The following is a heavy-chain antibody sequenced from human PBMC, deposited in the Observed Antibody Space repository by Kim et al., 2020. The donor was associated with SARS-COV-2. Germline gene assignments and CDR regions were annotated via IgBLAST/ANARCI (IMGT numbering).Heavy chain of an antibody. CDR1: GFTFSDAS. Sequence: GGSLRLSCAASGFTFSDASMSWIRQAPGKGLEWISYITISGSVINYADSLKGRFTFSRDNAKNSLSLQMNILRAEDTAVYFFVTGQYYYGYWGQGTLVTVSS. J-gene: IGHJ4*02. V-gene: IGHV3-11*04. CDR2: ITISGSVI. D-gene: IGHD3-10*01. CDR3: VTGQYYYGY.